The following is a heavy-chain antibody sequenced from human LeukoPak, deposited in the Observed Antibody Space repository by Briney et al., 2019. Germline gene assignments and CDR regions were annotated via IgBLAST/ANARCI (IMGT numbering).Heavy chain of an antibody. CDR2: ISSSSSYI. CDR3: ARADWDTAMIDY. CDR1: GFTFDDYG. D-gene: IGHD5-18*01. J-gene: IGHJ4*02. Sequence: KPGGSLRLSCAASGFTFDDYGMSWVRQAPGKGLEWVSSISSSSSYIYYADSVKGRFTISRDNAKNSLYLQMNSLRAEDTAVYYCARADWDTAMIDYWGQGTLVTVSS. V-gene: IGHV3-21*01.